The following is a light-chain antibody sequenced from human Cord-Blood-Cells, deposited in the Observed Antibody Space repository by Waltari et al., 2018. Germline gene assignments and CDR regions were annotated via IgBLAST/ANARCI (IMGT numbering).Light chain of an antibody. Sequence: ILMTPSPATLSVSPGERATLSCRASPSVSSNLAWYQQKPGQAPRLLIDGASTRATGIPARFSGSGSGTEFTLTISSLQSEDFAVYYCQQYNNWLTFGGGTKVEIK. CDR2: GAS. J-gene: IGKJ4*01. CDR1: PSVSSN. V-gene: IGKV3-15*01. CDR3: QQYNNWLT.